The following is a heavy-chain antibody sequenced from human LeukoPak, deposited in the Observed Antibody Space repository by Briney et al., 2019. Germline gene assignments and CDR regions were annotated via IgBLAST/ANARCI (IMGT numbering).Heavy chain of an antibody. D-gene: IGHD1-26*01. J-gene: IGHJ4*02. CDR1: GGHLSSYY. Sequence: SEPLSHPCTVCGGHLSSYYWSWIRQPAARGLEGIGRIYTSGSTNYNPSLKSRVTMSVDTSKNQFSLKLSSVTAADTAVYYCARESRNSGSGGLVDYWGQGTLVTVSS. CDR2: IYTSGST. V-gene: IGHV4-4*07. CDR3: ARESRNSGSGGLVDY.